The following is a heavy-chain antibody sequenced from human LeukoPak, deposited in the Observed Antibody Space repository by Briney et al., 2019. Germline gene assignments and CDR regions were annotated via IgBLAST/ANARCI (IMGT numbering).Heavy chain of an antibody. CDR1: GGSISSYF. Sequence: PSETLSLTCTVSGGSISSYFWVWIRQPPGKRLEWIGSIYNDGSTYNNPSLKSRVTISVDTSKNQFSLELSSVTAADTAVYYCARDRQQLVRGDHFDYWGQGTLVTVSS. J-gene: IGHJ4*02. V-gene: IGHV4-39*07. D-gene: IGHD1-1*01. CDR3: ARDRQQLVRGDHFDY. CDR2: IYNDGST.